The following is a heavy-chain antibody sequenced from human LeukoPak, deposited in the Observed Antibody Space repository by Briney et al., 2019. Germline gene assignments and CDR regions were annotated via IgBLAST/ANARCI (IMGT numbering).Heavy chain of an antibody. V-gene: IGHV3-11*04. Sequence: GGSLRLSCAASGFTFSDYYMSWLRQAPGKGLEWVSYISSSGSTIYYADSVKGRFTISRDNAKNSLYLQMNSLRAEDTAVYYCARDQHNYYDSSGYYGGYYFDYWGQGTLVTVSS. CDR2: ISSSGSTI. CDR1: GFTFSDYY. D-gene: IGHD3-22*01. J-gene: IGHJ4*02. CDR3: ARDQHNYYDSSGYYGGYYFDY.